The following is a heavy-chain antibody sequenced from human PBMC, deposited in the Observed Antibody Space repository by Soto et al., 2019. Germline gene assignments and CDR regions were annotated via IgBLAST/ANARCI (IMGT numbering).Heavy chain of an antibody. CDR3: ARDSGWPILNFDN. Sequence: GGSLRLSCAASDFDFSSYGIHWVRHSPGKGLEWVAASSYDGRETFYADSAKGRFTVSKEMSKNTAFLQMNALRHEDTAVYLCARDSGWPILNFDNWGQGTPVTVSS. D-gene: IGHD3-10*01. J-gene: IGHJ4*02. V-gene: IGHV3-30*03. CDR2: SSYDGRET. CDR1: DFDFSSYG.